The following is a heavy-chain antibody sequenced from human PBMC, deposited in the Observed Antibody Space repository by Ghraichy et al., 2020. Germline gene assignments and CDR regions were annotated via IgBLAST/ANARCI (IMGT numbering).Heavy chain of an antibody. D-gene: IGHD1-26*01. CDR2: IIPIFGTA. Sequence: SVKVSCKASGGTFSSYAISWVRQAPGQGLEWMGGIIPIFGTANYAQKFQGRVTITTDESTSTAYMELSSLRSEDTAVYYCARAKPPVGATFTPQIEDYYYGMDVWGQGTTVTVSS. J-gene: IGHJ6*02. CDR3: ARAKPPVGATFTPQIEDYYYGMDV. V-gene: IGHV1-69*05. CDR1: GGTFSSYA.